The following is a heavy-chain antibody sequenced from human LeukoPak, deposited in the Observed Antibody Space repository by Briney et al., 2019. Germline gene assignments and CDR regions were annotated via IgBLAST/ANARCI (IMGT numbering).Heavy chain of an antibody. CDR3: ARDLVTTVFYFDY. J-gene: IGHJ4*02. D-gene: IGHD4-17*01. Sequence: SETLSLTRAVYGGSFSGYYWSWIRQPPGKGLEWIGEINHSGSTNYNPSLKSRVTISVDTSKNQFSLKLSSVTAADTAVYYCARDLVTTVFYFDYWGQGTLVTVSS. CDR2: INHSGST. CDR1: GGSFSGYY. V-gene: IGHV4-34*01.